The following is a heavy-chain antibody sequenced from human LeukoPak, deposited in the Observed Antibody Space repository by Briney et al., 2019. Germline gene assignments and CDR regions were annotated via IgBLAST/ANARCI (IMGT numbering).Heavy chain of an antibody. CDR1: GFTFSSYS. J-gene: IGHJ4*02. V-gene: IGHV3-21*01. Sequence: GGSLRLSCAASGFTFSSYSMNWVRQAPGKGLEWVSSISTSSSYIYYADSVKGRFTISRDNAKNSLYLQMNSLRAEDTAVYYCARDGYCSGGSCYSYGYFDYWGQGTLVTVS. CDR2: ISTSSSYI. CDR3: ARDGYCSGGSCYSYGYFDY. D-gene: IGHD2-15*01.